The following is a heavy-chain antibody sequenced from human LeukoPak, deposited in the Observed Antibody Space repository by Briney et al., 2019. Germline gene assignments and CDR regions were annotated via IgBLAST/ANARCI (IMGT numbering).Heavy chain of an antibody. V-gene: IGHV1-69*04. D-gene: IGHD4-17*01. CDR2: IIPILGIA. Sequence: SVKVSCKASGGTFSSYAISWVRQAPGQGLEWMGRIIPILGIANYAQKFQGRVTITADKSTSTAYMELSSLRSEGTAVYYCARASTVTTSEVDYWGQGTLVTVSS. CDR3: ARASTVTTSEVDY. CDR1: GGTFSSYA. J-gene: IGHJ4*02.